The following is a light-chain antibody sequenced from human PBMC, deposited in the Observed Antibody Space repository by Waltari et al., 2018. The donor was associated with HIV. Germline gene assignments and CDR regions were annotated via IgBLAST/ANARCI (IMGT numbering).Light chain of an antibody. J-gene: IGLJ2*01. CDR3: AAWDNKLSGAV. CDR1: TSNIGANS. Sequence: QSALTQPPSVSAAAGQKVTIPCPGRTSNIGANSVAWYQQLPGTAPKLLIYDKGNRFPGISDRFSGSQSGTSATLGISELQTGDEADYYCAAWDNKLSGAVFGGGTKLTVL. V-gene: IGLV1-51*01. CDR2: DKG.